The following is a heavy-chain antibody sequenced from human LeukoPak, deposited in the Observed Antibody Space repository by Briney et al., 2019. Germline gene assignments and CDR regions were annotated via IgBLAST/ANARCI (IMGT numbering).Heavy chain of an antibody. J-gene: IGHJ5*02. CDR2: IWHDRSDTYGSNK. Sequence: QTGGPLRLSCAASGFIFSRSDIHGARQAPGKGLGWVAVIWHDRSDTYGSNKYYADSVKGRFTISRDNSKNTVYLQMNSLRVEDTAVYYCAKDGNCGGDCYGWFDPWGQGALVTVSS. D-gene: IGHD2-21*02. V-gene: IGHV3-33*06. CDR3: AKDGNCGGDCYGWFDP. CDR1: GFIFSRSD.